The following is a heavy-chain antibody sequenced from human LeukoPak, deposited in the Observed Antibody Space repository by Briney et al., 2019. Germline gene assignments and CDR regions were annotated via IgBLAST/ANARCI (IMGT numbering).Heavy chain of an antibody. CDR2: FDPEDGET. J-gene: IGHJ5*02. D-gene: IGHD3-16*02. CDR1: GYTLTELS. CDR3: ATGVMRELSPHL. Sequence: ASVKVSCKVSGYTLTELSMHWVRQAPGKGLEWMGGFDPEDGETIYAQKFQGRVTMTEDTSTDTAYMEPSSLRSEDTAVYYCATGVMRELSPHLWGQGTLVTVSS. V-gene: IGHV1-24*01.